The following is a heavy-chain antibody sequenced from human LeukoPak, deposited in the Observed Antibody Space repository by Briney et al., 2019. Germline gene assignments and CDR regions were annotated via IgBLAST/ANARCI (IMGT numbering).Heavy chain of an antibody. V-gene: IGHV3-30*02. CDR3: AKDPGAHDKHFDH. J-gene: IGHJ4*02. CDR2: IRYDGSNK. D-gene: IGHD3-10*01. Sequence: QPGGSLRLSCAASGFTFSSFAMHWVRQAPGKGLEWVAYIRYDGSNKSYAGSVKGRFTISRDSSKNTLYLQMNSLRAEDTAVYYCAKDPGAHDKHFDHWGQGTLVTVSS. CDR1: GFTFSSFA.